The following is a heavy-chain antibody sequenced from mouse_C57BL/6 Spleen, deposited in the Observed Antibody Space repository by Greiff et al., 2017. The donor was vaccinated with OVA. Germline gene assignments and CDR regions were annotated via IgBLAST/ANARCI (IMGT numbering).Heavy chain of an antibody. D-gene: IGHD2-4*01. V-gene: IGHV1-64*01. Sequence: QVHVKQSGAELVKPGASVKLSCKASGYTFTSYWMHWVKQRPGQGLEWIGMIHPNSGSTNYNEKFKSKATLTVDKSSSTAYMQLSSLTSEDSAVYYCGGNMITTSYYFDYWGQGTTLTVSS. CDR1: GYTFTSYW. J-gene: IGHJ2*01. CDR3: GGNMITTSYYFDY. CDR2: IHPNSGST.